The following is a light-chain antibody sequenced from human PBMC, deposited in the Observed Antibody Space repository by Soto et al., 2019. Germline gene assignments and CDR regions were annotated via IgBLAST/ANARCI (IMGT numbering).Light chain of an antibody. J-gene: IGKJ1*01. CDR2: DAS. CDR3: KQFRT. Sequence: DLRLISTASTISASVGDVVPVTCRASQSFSSWLAWYQQKPGKAPKLLIYDASTLESGVPSRFSGSGSGTEFRLTITNQQADDFSTYSCKQFRTFGEGTKVDIK. CDR1: QSFSSW. V-gene: IGKV1-5*01.